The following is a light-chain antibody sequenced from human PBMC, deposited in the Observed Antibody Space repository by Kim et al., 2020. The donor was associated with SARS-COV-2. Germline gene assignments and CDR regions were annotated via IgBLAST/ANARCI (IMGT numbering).Light chain of an antibody. CDR1: SSDVGGYRY. J-gene: IGLJ2*01. CDR2: GVT. Sequence: GQSITISCTGTSSDVGGYRYVYWDKQLPDKAPKDMIYGVTKRPSGVPESYSGSKSGNRASLCVSGHQGEDEAEYYCSSYGGRNRVVFGGGTELTV. V-gene: IGLV2-8*01. CDR3: SSYGGRNRVV.